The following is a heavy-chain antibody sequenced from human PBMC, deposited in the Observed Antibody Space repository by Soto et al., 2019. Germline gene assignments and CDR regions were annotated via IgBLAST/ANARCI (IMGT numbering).Heavy chain of an antibody. CDR1: GYTLSELS. J-gene: IGHJ4*02. CDR3: ATTEKNKQWLVNFDY. D-gene: IGHD6-19*01. V-gene: IGHV1-24*01. CDR2: FYPEDGKT. Sequence: ASVKVSCKVSGYTLSELSMHWVRQAPGKGLEWMGGFYPEDGKTIYAQKFQGRVTMTEDTSTATAYMELNSLRSEDTAVYYCATTEKNKQWLVNFDYWGQGTLVTVSS.